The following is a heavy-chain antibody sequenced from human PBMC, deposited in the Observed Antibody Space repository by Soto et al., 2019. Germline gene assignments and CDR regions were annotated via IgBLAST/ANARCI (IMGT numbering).Heavy chain of an antibody. CDR3: VMVDNYVTPTPQDV. D-gene: IGHD3-16*01. V-gene: IGHV1-18*01. Sequence: QVQLVQSGDEVKRPGASVKVSCKASGYIFINYGIAWVRQAPGEGLEWMGWISPYTGNTHSASKVQGRLTMTTDTSTSTAYMDLGSLTSDDTAVYYCVMVDNYVTPTPQDVWGQGTTVTVSS. J-gene: IGHJ6*02. CDR1: GYIFINYG. CDR2: ISPYTGNT.